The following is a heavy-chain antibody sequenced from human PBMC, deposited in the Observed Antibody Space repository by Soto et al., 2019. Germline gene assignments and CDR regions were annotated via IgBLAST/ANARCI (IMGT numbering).Heavy chain of an antibody. CDR3: ARAWVVVTAPGY. J-gene: IGHJ4*02. CDR2: INAGNGNT. D-gene: IGHD2-21*02. Sequence: QVQLVQSGAEEKKPGASVKVSCKASGYTFTSYAMHWVRQAPGQRLEWMGWINAGNGNTKYSQKFQGRVTITRDTSASTAYMELSSLRSEDTAVYYCARAWVVVTAPGYWGQGTLVTVSS. V-gene: IGHV1-3*05. CDR1: GYTFTSYA.